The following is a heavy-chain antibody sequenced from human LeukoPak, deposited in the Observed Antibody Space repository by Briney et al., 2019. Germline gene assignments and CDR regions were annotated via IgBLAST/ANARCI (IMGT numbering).Heavy chain of an antibody. CDR2: ISSSSGTI. J-gene: IGHJ3*01. D-gene: IGHD3-10*01. V-gene: IGHV3-48*04. CDR1: GFTFSSYS. Sequence: GGSLRLSCAASGFTFSSYSMNWVRQAPGKGLEWVSYISSSSGTIDYADSVKGRFTISRDNAKNSLYLQLNSLRAEDTAVYYCARGPDPVVRGPRRAFDLWGQGTMVTVSS. CDR3: ARGPDPVVRGPRRAFDL.